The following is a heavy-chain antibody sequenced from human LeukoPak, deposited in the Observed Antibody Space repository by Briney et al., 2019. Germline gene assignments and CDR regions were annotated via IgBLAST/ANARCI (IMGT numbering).Heavy chain of an antibody. Sequence: GGSLRLSCAASGFTFSSYSTNWVRQAPGKGLEWVSSISSSSSYIYYADSVKGRFTISRDNAKNSLYLQMNSLRAGDTAVYYCARTGNYERYNWFDPWGQGTLVTVSS. V-gene: IGHV3-21*01. CDR3: ARTGNYERYNWFDP. CDR1: GFTFSSYS. J-gene: IGHJ5*02. CDR2: ISSSSSYI. D-gene: IGHD4-11*01.